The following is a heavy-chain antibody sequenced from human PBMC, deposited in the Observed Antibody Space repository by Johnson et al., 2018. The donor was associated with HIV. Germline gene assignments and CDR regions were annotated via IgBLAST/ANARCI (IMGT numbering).Heavy chain of an antibody. CDR3: ARDATYYYDSSGYHDAFGI. Sequence: QVQLVESGGGVVQPGRSLRLSCAASGFTFSSYGMHWVRQAPGKGLEWVAFIRYDGSYNYYADSVKGRFTISRDNAKTSLYLQVNSLGAEDTALYYCARDATYYYDSSGYHDAFGIWGQGTMVTVSS. CDR2: IRYDGSYN. CDR1: GFTFSSYG. D-gene: IGHD3-22*01. V-gene: IGHV3-33*01. J-gene: IGHJ3*02.